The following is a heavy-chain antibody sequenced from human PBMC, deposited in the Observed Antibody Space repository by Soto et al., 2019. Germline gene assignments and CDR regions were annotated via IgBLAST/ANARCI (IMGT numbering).Heavy chain of an antibody. CDR1: GDSVSSNSAA. Sequence: PSQTLSLTCAISGDSVSSNSAAWNWIRQSPSRGLEWLGRTYYRSKWYNDYAVSVKSQITINPDTSKNQFSLQLNSVTPEDTAVYYCAREETRYCSGGSCYGYFDYWGQGTLVTVSS. D-gene: IGHD2-15*01. V-gene: IGHV6-1*01. CDR3: AREETRYCSGGSCYGYFDY. CDR2: TYYRSKWYN. J-gene: IGHJ4*02.